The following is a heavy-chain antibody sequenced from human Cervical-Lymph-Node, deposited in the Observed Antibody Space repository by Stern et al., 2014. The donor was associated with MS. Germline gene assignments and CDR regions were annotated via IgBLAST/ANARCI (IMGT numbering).Heavy chain of an antibody. CDR1: GDTFSRNA. Sequence: VQLVQSGAEVKKPGSSGKVSCKASGDTFSRNAIAWVRQAPGQGLEWMGGIIPVYGAPNYAQKFQGRVTVTADESTSTVYMELSSLRSEDTAVYYCARDLALNTGWYGHWGQGTQVTVSS. D-gene: IGHD1-1*01. CDR2: IIPVYGAP. CDR3: ARDLALNTGWYGH. V-gene: IGHV1-69*01. J-gene: IGHJ5*02.